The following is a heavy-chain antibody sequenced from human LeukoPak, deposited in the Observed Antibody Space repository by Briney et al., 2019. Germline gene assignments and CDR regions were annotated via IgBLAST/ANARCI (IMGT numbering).Heavy chain of an antibody. CDR2: IYTSGST. CDR3: ARDELTRYYDSSGYLRAEYFQH. D-gene: IGHD3-22*01. Sequence: SETLSLTCTVSGGSISSYYWSWIRQPAGKGLEWIGRIYTSGSTNYNPSLKGRVTMSVDTSKNQFSLKLSSVTAAGTAVYYCARDELTRYYDSSGYLRAEYFQHWGQGTLVTVSS. J-gene: IGHJ1*01. V-gene: IGHV4-4*07. CDR1: GGSISSYY.